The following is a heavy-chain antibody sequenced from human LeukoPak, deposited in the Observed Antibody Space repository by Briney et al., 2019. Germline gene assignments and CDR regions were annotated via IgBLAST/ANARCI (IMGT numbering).Heavy chain of an antibody. V-gene: IGHV1-58*02. CDR2: IVVGSGNT. CDR1: DFTFTTSA. D-gene: IGHD3-22*01. CDR3: AAVLDDSSGYYSFLGY. Sequence: SVKVSCKASDFTFTTSAMKWVRQARGQRLEWIGWIVVGSGNTNYAQKFQERVTITRDMSTSTAYMELSSLRSEDTAVYYCAAVLDDSSGYYSFLGYWGQGTLVTVSS. J-gene: IGHJ4*02.